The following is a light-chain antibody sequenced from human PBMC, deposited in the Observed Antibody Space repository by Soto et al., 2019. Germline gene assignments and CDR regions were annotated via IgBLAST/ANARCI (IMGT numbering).Light chain of an antibody. CDR3: QSYDSSLSAWV. J-gene: IGLJ3*02. Sequence: QSVLTQPPSVSGAPGQGVTISCTGSTSNIGANYDVHWYQQLPGTAPKLLIYGYRNRPSGVPDRFSGSKSGTPASLAITGLQAEDEADYYCQSYDSSLSAWVFGGGTKLTVL. CDR2: GYR. CDR1: TSNIGANYD. V-gene: IGLV1-40*01.